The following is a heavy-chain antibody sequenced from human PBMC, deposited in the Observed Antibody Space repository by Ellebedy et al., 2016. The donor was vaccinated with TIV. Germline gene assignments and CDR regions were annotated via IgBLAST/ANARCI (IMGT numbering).Heavy chain of an antibody. CDR1: GYPFTTFA. CDR2: INPDNGDT. Sequence: AASVKVSCKASGYPFTTFAMHWVRQAPGQRLEWMGWINPDNGDTKYSQKFQGRVTLTRDTSESTIYMELNSLRSEDTAVYYCARRLKSELHNAFDIWGQGTMVTVSS. J-gene: IGHJ3*02. D-gene: IGHD1-7*01. CDR3: ARRLKSELHNAFDI. V-gene: IGHV1-3*01.